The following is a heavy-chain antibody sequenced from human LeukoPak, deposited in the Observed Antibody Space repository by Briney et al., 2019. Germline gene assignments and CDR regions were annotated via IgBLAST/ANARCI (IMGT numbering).Heavy chain of an antibody. CDR3: ARERVDCSGGGGLYYFDY. V-gene: IGHV3-64*01. Sequence: PGGSLRLSCAASGFAFSSFAMHWVRQAPGKGLEYVSAISSNGGSTYYANSVKGRFTISRDNSKNTLYPQMGSLRVEDMAMYYCARERVDCSGGGGLYYFDYWGQGTLVTVSS. J-gene: IGHJ4*02. CDR2: ISSNGGST. D-gene: IGHD2-15*01. CDR1: GFAFSSFA.